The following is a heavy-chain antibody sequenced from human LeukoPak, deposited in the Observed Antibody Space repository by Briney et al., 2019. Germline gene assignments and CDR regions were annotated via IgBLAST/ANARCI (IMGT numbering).Heavy chain of an antibody. V-gene: IGHV5-51*01. D-gene: IGHD1-1*01. CDR2: IYPGDSDT. J-gene: IGHJ4*02. Sequence: GESLKISCKGSGYRFTNYWIGWVRQMPGKGLEWMGIIYPGDSDTTYSPSFQGQVTISADKSISTAYLQWNSLKVSDTAFYYCARYGELPYYFDYWGRGTLVTVSS. CDR1: GYRFTNYW. CDR3: ARYGELPYYFDY.